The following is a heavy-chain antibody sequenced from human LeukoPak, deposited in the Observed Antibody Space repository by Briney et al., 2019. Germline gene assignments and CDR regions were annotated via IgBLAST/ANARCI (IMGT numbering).Heavy chain of an antibody. CDR1: XFPFXXXX. CDR3: VXXXSSGWY. J-gene: IGHJ4*02. V-gene: IGHV3-23*01. D-gene: IGHD3-22*01. CDR2: IFGSGTT. Sequence: RLSCXASXFPFXXXXXXWVXXXXGKGLECVSSIFGSGTTYYADAVKRRFTISRDNSKNTLYLQVNSLRAEDTALYYCVXXXSSGWYWGQGTXXXVSS.